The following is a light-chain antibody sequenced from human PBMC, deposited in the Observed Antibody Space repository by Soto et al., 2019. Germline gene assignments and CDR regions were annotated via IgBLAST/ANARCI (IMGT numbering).Light chain of an antibody. J-gene: IGLJ2*01. CDR3: SSYTSSSSVL. Sequence: QSALTQPASVSGSPGQSITISCTGTSSDVGGSNYVSWYQQHPGKAPKLMIYDVSNRPSGVSNRFSGSKSGNTASLTISGLQAEDEADYHCSSYTSSSSVLFGGGTKLTVL. CDR2: DVS. V-gene: IGLV2-14*01. CDR1: SSDVGGSNY.